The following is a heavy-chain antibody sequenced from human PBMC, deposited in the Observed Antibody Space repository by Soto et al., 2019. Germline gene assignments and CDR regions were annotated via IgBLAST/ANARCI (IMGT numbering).Heavy chain of an antibody. CDR2: IYYSGST. Sequence: QVQLQESGPGLVKPSETLSLTCTVSGGSVSSGSYYWSWIRQPPGKGLEWIGYIYYSGSTNYNPSLKSRVTISVDTSKNQFSLKLSSVTAADTAVYYCARDDAPFEAAAGTHYYYYGMDVW. V-gene: IGHV4-61*01. CDR1: GGSVSSGSYY. D-gene: IGHD6-13*01. J-gene: IGHJ6*01. CDR3: ARDDAPFEAAAGTHYYYYGMDV.